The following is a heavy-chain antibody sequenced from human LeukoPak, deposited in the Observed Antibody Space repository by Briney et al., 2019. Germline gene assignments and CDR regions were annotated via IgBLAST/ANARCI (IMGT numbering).Heavy chain of an antibody. CDR3: LRQGLGGAGR. CDR2: IFTGGDT. J-gene: IGHJ4*02. CDR1: GFSVSDNH. Sequence: GGSLRLSCAPSGFSVSDNHMNWVRQAPGKGLEWVSAIFTGGDTSYADSVKGRFTVSKDSSKNTLFLQMNSLTPEDTAVCYCLRQGLGGAGRWGQGTLVTVSS. D-gene: IGHD6-19*01. V-gene: IGHV3-66*02.